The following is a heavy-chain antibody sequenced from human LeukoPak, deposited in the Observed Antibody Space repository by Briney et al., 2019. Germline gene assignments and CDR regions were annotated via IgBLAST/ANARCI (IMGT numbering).Heavy chain of an antibody. V-gene: IGHV3-48*01. CDR3: ARDYYDFWSGWSFDY. CDR2: ISSSSSTT. Sequence: PGGSLRLSCAASGFTFSSYSMNWVRQAPGKGLEWVSYISSSSSTTYYADSVKGRFTISRDNAKNSLYLQMNSLRAEDTAVYYCARDYYDFWSGWSFDYWGQGTLVTVSS. CDR1: GFTFSSYS. D-gene: IGHD3-3*01. J-gene: IGHJ4*02.